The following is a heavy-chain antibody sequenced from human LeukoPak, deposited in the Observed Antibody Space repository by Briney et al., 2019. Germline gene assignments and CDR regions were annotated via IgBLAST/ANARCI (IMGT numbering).Heavy chain of an antibody. D-gene: IGHD4-23*01. Sequence: GGSLRLSCAASGFTFSSYAMSWVRQAPGKGLEWVSAISGSGGSTYYADSVKGRFTISRDNAKNSLYLQMNSLRAEDTAVYYCTRAVNYFGYWGQGTLVTVSS. V-gene: IGHV3-23*01. CDR2: ISGSGGST. J-gene: IGHJ4*02. CDR3: TRAVNYFGY. CDR1: GFTFSSYA.